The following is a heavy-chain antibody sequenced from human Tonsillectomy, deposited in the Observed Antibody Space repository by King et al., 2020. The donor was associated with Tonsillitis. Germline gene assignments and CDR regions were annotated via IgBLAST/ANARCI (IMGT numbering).Heavy chain of an antibody. CDR2: IYYSGST. Sequence: LQLQESGPGLVKPSETLSLTCTVSGGSISSSNYYWVWIRQPPGKGLEWIGTIYYSGSTYYNPSLNSRVTISVDTSENQFSLQLSPVTAADTAVYYCASYKYYYGTGSSIDYWGQGALVTVSS. D-gene: IGHD3-10*01. CDR1: GGSISSSNYY. J-gene: IGHJ4*02. CDR3: ASYKYYYGTGSSIDY. V-gene: IGHV4-39*07.